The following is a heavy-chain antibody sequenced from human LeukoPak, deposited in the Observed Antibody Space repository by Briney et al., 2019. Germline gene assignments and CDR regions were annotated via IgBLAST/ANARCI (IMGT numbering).Heavy chain of an antibody. V-gene: IGHV3-7*01. J-gene: IGHJ4*02. Sequence: GGSLRLSYAASGFTFSSHWMSWVRQAPGKGLEWVANIKQDGSEKYYVDSVKGRFTISRDNAKNSLYLQMNSLRAEDTAVYYCASGGYYYYFDYWGQGTLVTVSS. CDR3: ASGGYYYYFDY. CDR1: GFTFSSHW. D-gene: IGHD3-22*01. CDR2: IKQDGSEK.